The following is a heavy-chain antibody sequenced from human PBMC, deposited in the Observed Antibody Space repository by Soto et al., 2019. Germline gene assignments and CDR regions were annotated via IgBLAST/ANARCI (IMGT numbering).Heavy chain of an antibody. D-gene: IGHD1-1*01. CDR2: IIPIFGTA. CDR3: RGVTKAGNYYYDGMDV. CDR1: GGTFSSYA. V-gene: IGHV1-69*01. J-gene: IGHJ6*02. Sequence: QVQLVQSGAEVKKPGSSVKVSCKASGGTFSSYAISWVRQAPGQGLEWMGGIIPIFGTANYAQKFQGRVTITADESTSTAYMELSSLRSEDTAVYYCRGVTKAGNYYYDGMDVWGQGTTVTVSS.